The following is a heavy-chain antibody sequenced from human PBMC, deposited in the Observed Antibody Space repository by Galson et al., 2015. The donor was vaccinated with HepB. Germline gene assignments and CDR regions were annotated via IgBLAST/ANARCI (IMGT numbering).Heavy chain of an antibody. V-gene: IGHV3-30*18. CDR1: GFTFSSYG. Sequence: SLRLSCAASGFTFSSYGMHWVRQAPGKGLEWVAVISYDGSNKYYADSVKGRFTISRDNSKNTLYLQMNSLRAEDTAVYYCAKVGSEDYWGQGTLVTVSS. CDR2: ISYDGSNK. J-gene: IGHJ4*02. D-gene: IGHD3-16*01. CDR3: AKVGSEDY.